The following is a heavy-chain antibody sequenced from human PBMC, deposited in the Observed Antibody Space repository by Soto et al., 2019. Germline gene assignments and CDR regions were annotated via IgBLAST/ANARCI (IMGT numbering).Heavy chain of an antibody. J-gene: IGHJ4*02. CDR2: INPSGGST. D-gene: IGHD6-19*01. Sequence: ASVKVSCKASGYTFTSYYMHWVRQAPGQGLEWMGIINPSGGSTSYAQKFQGRVTMTRDTSTSTVYMELSGLRSADTDVYYCARDTQWLYYFDYWGQGTLVTVSS. CDR1: GYTFTSYY. V-gene: IGHV1-46*01. CDR3: ARDTQWLYYFDY.